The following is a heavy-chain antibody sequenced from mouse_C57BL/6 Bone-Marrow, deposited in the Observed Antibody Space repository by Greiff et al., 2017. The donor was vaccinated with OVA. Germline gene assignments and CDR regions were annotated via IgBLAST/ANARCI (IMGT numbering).Heavy chain of an antibody. CDR3: TGGFTTNYAMDY. Sequence: EVKLMESGGGLVQPGGSMKLSCVASGFTFSNYWMNWVRQSPEKGLEWVAQIRLKSDNYATHYAESVKGRFTISRDDSKSSVYLQMNNLRAEDTGIYYCTGGFTTNYAMDYWGQGTSVTVSS. V-gene: IGHV6-3*01. J-gene: IGHJ4*01. D-gene: IGHD1-1*01. CDR2: IRLKSDNYAT. CDR1: GFTFSNYW.